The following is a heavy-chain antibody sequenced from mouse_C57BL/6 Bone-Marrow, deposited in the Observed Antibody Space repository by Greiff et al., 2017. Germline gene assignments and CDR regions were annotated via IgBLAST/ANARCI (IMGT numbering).Heavy chain of an antibody. J-gene: IGHJ2*01. CDR3: ARVGPGWLLPHYFDY. D-gene: IGHD2-3*01. V-gene: IGHV1-64*01. CDR1: GYTFTSYW. Sequence: VKLQQPGAELVKPGASVKLSCKASGYTFTSYWMHWVKQRPGQGLEWIGMIHPNSGSTNYNEKFKSKATLTVDKSSSTAYMQLSSLTSEDSAVYYCARVGPGWLLPHYFDYRGQGTTLTVSS. CDR2: IHPNSGST.